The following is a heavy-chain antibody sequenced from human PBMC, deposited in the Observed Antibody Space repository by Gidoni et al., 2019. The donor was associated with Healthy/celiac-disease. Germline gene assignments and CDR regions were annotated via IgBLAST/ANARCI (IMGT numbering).Heavy chain of an antibody. CDR2: ST. J-gene: IGHJ4*02. D-gene: IGHD2-21*01. CDR3: ARESITMGFDY. Sequence: STYYNPSLKSRVTISVDTSKNQFSLKLSSVTAADTAVYYCARESITMGFDYWGQGTLVTVSS. V-gene: IGHV4-31*02.